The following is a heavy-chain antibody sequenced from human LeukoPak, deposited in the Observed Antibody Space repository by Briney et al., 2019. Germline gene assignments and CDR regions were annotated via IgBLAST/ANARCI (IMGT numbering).Heavy chain of an antibody. V-gene: IGHV1-18*01. CDR2: ISAYNGNT. CDR3: AREGGDHYYYYYMDV. Sequence: ASVKVSCKASGYTFTSYGISWVRQAPGQGLKWMGWISAYNGNTNYAQKLQGRVTMTTDTSTSTAYMELRSLRSDDTAVYYCAREGGDHYYYYYMDVWGKGTTVTVSS. J-gene: IGHJ6*03. CDR1: GYTFTSYG. D-gene: IGHD2-21*02.